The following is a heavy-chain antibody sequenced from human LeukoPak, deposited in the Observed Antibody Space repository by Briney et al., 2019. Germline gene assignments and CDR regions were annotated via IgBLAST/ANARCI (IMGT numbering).Heavy chain of an antibody. V-gene: IGHV3-30*18. D-gene: IGHD3-10*01. CDR2: ISYDGSNK. CDR1: GFTFSSYG. Sequence: PGRSLRLSCAASGFTFSSYGMHWVRQAPGKGLEWVAVISYDGSNKYYADSVKGRFTISRDNSKNTLYLQMNSLRAEDTVVYYCAKSMVRGVGGSAFDIWGQGTMVTVSS. J-gene: IGHJ3*02. CDR3: AKSMVRGVGGSAFDI.